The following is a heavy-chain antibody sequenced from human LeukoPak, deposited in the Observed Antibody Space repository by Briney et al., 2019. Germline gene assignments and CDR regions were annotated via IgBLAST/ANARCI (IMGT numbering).Heavy chain of an antibody. Sequence: GGSLRLSCAAFGFTFSGYWMSWVRQAPGKGLEWVANIKQDGGEKYYVDSVKGRFTISRDNAKNSLYLQMNSVRPEDTAVYYCAGRGDGNLYYFDHWGQGTLVTASS. CDR1: GFTFSGYW. CDR2: IKQDGGEK. V-gene: IGHV3-7*04. J-gene: IGHJ4*02. CDR3: AGRGDGNLYYFDH. D-gene: IGHD5-24*01.